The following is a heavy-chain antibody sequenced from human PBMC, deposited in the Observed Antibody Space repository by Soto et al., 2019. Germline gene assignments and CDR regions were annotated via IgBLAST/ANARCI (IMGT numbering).Heavy chain of an antibody. V-gene: IGHV4-30-4*01. CDR1: GGSISSGDYY. Sequence: QVQLQESGPGLVKPSQTLSLTCTVSGGSISSGDYYWSWIRQPPGKGLEWIGYIYYSGSTYYTPSLKSRVTISVDTSKNRFSLKLSSVTAADTAVYYCARYGDSAYGMDVWGQGTTVTVSS. J-gene: IGHJ6*02. D-gene: IGHD4-17*01. CDR3: ARYGDSAYGMDV. CDR2: IYYSGST.